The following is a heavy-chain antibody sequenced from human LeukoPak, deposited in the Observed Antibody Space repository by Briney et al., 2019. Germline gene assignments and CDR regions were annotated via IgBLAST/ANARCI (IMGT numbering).Heavy chain of an antibody. Sequence: PGGSLRLSCAASGFTFSSYAMSWVRQAPGKGLEWVSAISGSGGSTYYADSVKGRFTISRDNSKNTLYLQMNSLRAEDTAVYYCANGNYKDYYDSSGYSPALGRWGQGTLVTVSS. CDR2: ISGSGGST. CDR1: GFTFSSYA. CDR3: ANGNYKDYYDSSGYSPALGR. D-gene: IGHD3-22*01. V-gene: IGHV3-23*01. J-gene: IGHJ4*02.